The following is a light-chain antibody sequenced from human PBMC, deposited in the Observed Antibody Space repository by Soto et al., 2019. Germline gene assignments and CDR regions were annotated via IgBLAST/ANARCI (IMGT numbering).Light chain of an antibody. CDR1: SSNIRAGYD. J-gene: IGLJ1*01. V-gene: IGLV1-40*01. CDR3: QSYDSSLSCV. Sequence: QSVLTQPPSVSGAPGQRVTISCTGSSSNIRAGYDVHWYQQLPGTAPKLLIYGNSNRPSGVPDRFSGSKSGTSASLAITGLQAEDEADYYCQSYDSSLSCVFGTGTKLTVL. CDR2: GNS.